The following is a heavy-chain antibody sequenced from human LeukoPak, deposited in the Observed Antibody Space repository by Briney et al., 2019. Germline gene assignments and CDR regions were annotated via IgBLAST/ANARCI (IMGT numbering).Heavy chain of an antibody. Sequence: GGSLRLSCAASGFTFSSYEMSWVRQAPGKGLEWVSYISSSGSTIYYADSVKGRFTISRDNAKNSLYLQMNSLRAEDTAVYYCAKDIYSDSSGYYYFDYWGQGTLVTVSS. J-gene: IGHJ4*02. CDR2: ISSSGSTI. CDR1: GFTFSSYE. CDR3: AKDIYSDSSGYYYFDY. D-gene: IGHD3-22*01. V-gene: IGHV3-48*03.